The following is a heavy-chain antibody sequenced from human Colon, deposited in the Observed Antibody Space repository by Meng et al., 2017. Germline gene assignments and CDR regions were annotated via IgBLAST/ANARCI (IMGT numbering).Heavy chain of an antibody. CDR3: AKDPEPQIRHPSIFEH. J-gene: IGHJ4*02. CDR2: ISGSGGST. D-gene: IGHD2/OR15-2a*01. Sequence: GESLKISCAASGFTFSSYAMSWVRQAPGKGLEWVSAISGSGGSTYYADSVKGRFTISRDNSKNTLYLQMNSLRAEDTAVYYCAKDPEPQIRHPSIFEHWGPGKLVHVSS. CDR1: GFTFSSYA. V-gene: IGHV3-23*01.